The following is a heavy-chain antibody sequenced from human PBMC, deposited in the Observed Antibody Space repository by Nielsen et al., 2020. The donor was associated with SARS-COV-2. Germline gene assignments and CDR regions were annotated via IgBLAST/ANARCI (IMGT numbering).Heavy chain of an antibody. D-gene: IGHD6-19*01. V-gene: IGHV3-23*01. J-gene: IGHJ4*02. CDR2: ISGSGGST. CDR3: AKDKGDIAVAENFDY. CDR1: GFTFSSYA. Sequence: GGSLTLSCTASGFTFSSYAMSWVCQAPGKGLEWVSAISGSGGSTYYADSVKGRFTISRDNSKNTLYLQMNSLRAEDTAVYYCAKDKGDIAVAENFDYWGQGTLVTVSS.